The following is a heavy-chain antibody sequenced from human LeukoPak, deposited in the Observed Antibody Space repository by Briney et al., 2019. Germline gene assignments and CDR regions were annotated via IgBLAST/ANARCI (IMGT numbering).Heavy chain of an antibody. J-gene: IGHJ4*02. CDR3: AILSAQSSGTYG. CDR1: GYSFTGYW. V-gene: IGHV5-51*01. D-gene: IGHD6-19*01. Sequence: HGESLKISCKGSGYSFTGYWIGWVRQMPGKGLEWTGVIYPVDSDTRYSPSFQGQVTISADKSISSAYLQWNSLKASDTAMYYCAILSAQSSGTYGWGQGTLVTVSS. CDR2: IYPVDSDT.